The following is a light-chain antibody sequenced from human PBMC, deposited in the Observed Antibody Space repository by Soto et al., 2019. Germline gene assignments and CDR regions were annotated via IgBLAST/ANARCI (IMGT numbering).Light chain of an antibody. J-gene: IGLJ2*01. CDR2: SNN. Sequence: QSVLTQPPSASGTPGQRVTISCSGSSSNIGSNYVYWYQQLPGTAPKLLIYSNNQRPSGVPDRFSGSKSGTSASLAISGLQSEDEADYYCAAWDDDLHVWLFGGGTKLTVL. CDR1: SSNIGSNY. V-gene: IGLV1-44*01. CDR3: AAWDDDLHVWL.